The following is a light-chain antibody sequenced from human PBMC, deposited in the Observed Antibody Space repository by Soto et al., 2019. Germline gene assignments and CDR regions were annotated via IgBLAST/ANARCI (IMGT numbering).Light chain of an antibody. CDR3: SSYTTIETVV. J-gene: IGLJ2*01. CDR1: SSDIGTYKY. CDR2: EVS. V-gene: IGLV2-14*01. Sequence: QSALTQPASVSGSPGQSITISCTGTSSDIGTYKYVSWLQHHPGKAPKLIIFEVSNRPSGISDRFSGFKSANTAYLTISGVQPEAEADYHCSSYTTIETVVFGGGTKLTVL.